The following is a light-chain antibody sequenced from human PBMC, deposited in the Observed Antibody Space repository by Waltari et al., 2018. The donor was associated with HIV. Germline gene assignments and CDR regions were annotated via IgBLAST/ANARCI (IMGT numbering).Light chain of an antibody. J-gene: IGKJ2*01. CDR3: QQYYILPYT. V-gene: IGKV3-20*01. Sequence: EIVLTKSPGTLSLSPGERATLSCRASQSVSSTYLAWYQQKLGQAPRLLIYGASSRASGIPDRFSGSGSGTDFTLTITRLEPEDVAVYYCQQYYILPYTFGQGTKLEIK. CDR2: GAS. CDR1: QSVSSTY.